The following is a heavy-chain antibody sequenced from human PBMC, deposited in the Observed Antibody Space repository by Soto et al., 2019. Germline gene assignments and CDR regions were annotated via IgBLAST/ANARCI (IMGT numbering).Heavy chain of an antibody. V-gene: IGHV2-5*01. CDR3: AHGDPLDFHY. CDR1: GFSLSTSGEA. Sequence: QITLRESGPALVKPTQTLTLTCTFSGFSLSTSGEAVGWIRQPPGKGLEWLALIYWNGIERYSPSLKNRLSITKDTSKHNVVLTMTNMDPVDTATYYCAHGDPLDFHYWGQGTLVTVSS. J-gene: IGHJ4*02. D-gene: IGHD3-10*01. CDR2: IYWNGIE.